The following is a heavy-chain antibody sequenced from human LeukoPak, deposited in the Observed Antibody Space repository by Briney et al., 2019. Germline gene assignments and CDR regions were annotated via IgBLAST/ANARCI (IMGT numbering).Heavy chain of an antibody. CDR2: IYHSAST. D-gene: IGHD3-16*01. CDR3: ARDWGTFRPGEGSAFEI. V-gene: IGHV4-30-2*01. CDR1: GGSISSDGYS. Sequence: SETLSLTCVVSGGSISSDGYSWSWIRQPPGKGLEWIGCIYHSASTYYNPSLKSRVSISVDRSKNQFSLKLSSVTAADTAVYYCARDWGTFRPGEGSAFEIWGQGTMVTVSS. J-gene: IGHJ3*02.